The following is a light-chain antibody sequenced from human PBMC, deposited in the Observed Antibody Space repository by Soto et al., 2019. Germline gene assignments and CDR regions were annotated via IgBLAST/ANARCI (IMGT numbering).Light chain of an antibody. CDR2: DDN. CDR3: GSWDSSLSAYV. Sequence: QSVVTQPPSVSAAPSQKVIISCSGSSSNIGGNSVSWYQQLPGTAPNLLIYDDNKRPSGIPVRFSGSKSVTSATLGITGFQTGDEADYYCGSWDSSLSAYVFGTGPKVTVL. J-gene: IGLJ1*01. CDR1: SSNIGGNS. V-gene: IGLV1-51*01.